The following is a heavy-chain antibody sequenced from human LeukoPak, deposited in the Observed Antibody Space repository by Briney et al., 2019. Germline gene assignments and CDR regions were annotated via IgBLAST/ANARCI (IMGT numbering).Heavy chain of an antibody. Sequence: GGSLRLSCAASGFTFSSYAITWVREAPGKGLEWVSTSDSDGSPYYADSVKGRFTISRDNSKNTLYLQMNSLRAEDTAVYYCAKERGGTTPRFDNWGRGTLVTVSS. CDR1: GFTFSSYA. V-gene: IGHV3-23*01. D-gene: IGHD1-7*01. CDR3: AKERGGTTPRFDN. J-gene: IGHJ4*02. CDR2: SDSDGSP.